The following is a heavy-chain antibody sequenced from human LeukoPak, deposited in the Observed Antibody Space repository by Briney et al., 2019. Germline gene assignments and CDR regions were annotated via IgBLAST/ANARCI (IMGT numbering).Heavy chain of an antibody. CDR3: ARDRAYDYVWGSYRYSY. Sequence: ASVKVSCKASGYTFTGYYIHWVRQAPGQGLEWMGWINPNNGGTNYAQKLQGRVTMTTDTSTSTAYMELRSLRSDDTAVYYCARDRAYDYVWGSYRYSYWGQGTLVTVSS. CDR2: INPNNGGT. CDR1: GYTFTGYY. D-gene: IGHD3-16*02. V-gene: IGHV1-2*02. J-gene: IGHJ4*02.